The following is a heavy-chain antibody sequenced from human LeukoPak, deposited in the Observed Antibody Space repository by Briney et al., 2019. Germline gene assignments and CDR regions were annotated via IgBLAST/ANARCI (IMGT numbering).Heavy chain of an antibody. CDR3: ARALSEMATIGEDFDY. J-gene: IGHJ4*02. Sequence: GASVKVSCKASGYTFTNYGISWVRQAPGQGLEWMGWISAYNGNTNYAQKLQGRVTMTTDTSTSTAYMELSSLRSEDTAIYYCARALSEMATIGEDFDYWGQGTLVTVSS. D-gene: IGHD5-24*01. CDR1: GYTFTNYG. CDR2: ISAYNGNT. V-gene: IGHV1-18*01.